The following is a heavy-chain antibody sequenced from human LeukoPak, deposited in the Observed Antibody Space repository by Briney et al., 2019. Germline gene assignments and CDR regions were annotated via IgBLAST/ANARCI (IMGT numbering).Heavy chain of an antibody. V-gene: IGHV3-7*01. Sequence: PGGSLRLSCEASGFTFSSYWMTWVRQAPGKGLEWLANIKYDGSDKYYAASVKGRFTISRDNARNSLYLRMNSLRVEDTAVYYCGTSLDAAINTGGQGILVTVSS. CDR2: IKYDGSDK. CDR1: GFTFSSYW. CDR3: GTSLDAAINT. J-gene: IGHJ4*02. D-gene: IGHD5-18*01.